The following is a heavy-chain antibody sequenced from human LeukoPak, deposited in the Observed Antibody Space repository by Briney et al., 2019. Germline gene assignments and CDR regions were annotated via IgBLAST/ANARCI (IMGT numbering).Heavy chain of an antibody. CDR1: GGTFSSYA. D-gene: IGHD3-10*01. Sequence: SVKVSCKASGGTFSSYAISCGRQAPGQGLEWMGGIIPIFGTANYAQKFQGRVTITADESTSTAYMELSSLRSEDTAVYYCARVLALWFGALFAEGFDPWGQGTLVTVSS. CDR2: IIPIFGTA. V-gene: IGHV1-69*13. CDR3: ARVLALWFGALFAEGFDP. J-gene: IGHJ5*02.